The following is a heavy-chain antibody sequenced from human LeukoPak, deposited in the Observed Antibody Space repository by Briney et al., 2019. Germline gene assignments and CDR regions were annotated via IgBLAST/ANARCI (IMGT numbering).Heavy chain of an antibody. D-gene: IGHD2-2*01. CDR1: GFTFSSYG. V-gene: IGHV3-30*18. J-gene: IGHJ4*02. CDR3: AKDGDIVVVPATDY. CDR2: ISYDGSNK. Sequence: GGSLRLSCAASGFTFSSYGMHWVRQAPGKGLEWVAVISYDGSNKYYADSVKGRFTISRDNSKNTLYLQMNSLRAEDTAVYYCAKDGDIVVVPATDYWGQGTLVTVSS.